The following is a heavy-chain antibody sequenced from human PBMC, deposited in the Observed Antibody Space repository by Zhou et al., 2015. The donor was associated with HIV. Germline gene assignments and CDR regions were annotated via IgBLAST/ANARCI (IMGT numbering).Heavy chain of an antibody. J-gene: IGHJ4*02. CDR1: GFTFSSYG. V-gene: IGHV3-30*18. CDR3: GKSQHDSPIGFLAHY. CDR2: ISYDGGDK. Sequence: QVQLVESGGGVVQPGRSLRLSCAASGFTFSSYGMHWVRQAPGKGLEWVALISYDGGDKYYADSVNGRFTISRDNSKNTLFLQMNSLRPEDTAMYYCGKSQHDSPIGFLAHYWGQGTLVSVSS. D-gene: IGHD3-3*01.